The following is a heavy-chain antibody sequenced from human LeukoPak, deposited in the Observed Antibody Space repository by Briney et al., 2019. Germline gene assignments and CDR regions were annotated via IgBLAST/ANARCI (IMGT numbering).Heavy chain of an antibody. J-gene: IGHJ6*03. V-gene: IGHV7-4-1*02. CDR2: INTNTGNP. CDR3: ARDGWLGRLHYYYYYMDV. CDR1: GYTFTSYA. D-gene: IGHD3-10*01. Sequence: GASVKVSCKASGYTFTSYAINWVRQAPGQGLEWMGWINTNTGNPTYAQGFTGRFVFSLDTSVSTAYLQTSSLKAEDTAVYYCARDGWLGRLHYYYYYMDVWGKGTTVTVSS.